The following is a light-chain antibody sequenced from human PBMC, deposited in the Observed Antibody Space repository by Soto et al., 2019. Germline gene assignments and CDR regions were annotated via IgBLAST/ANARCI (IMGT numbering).Light chain of an antibody. CDR1: SSDVGAYNF. V-gene: IGLV2-14*01. CDR3: SSHPSTAPYV. Sequence: QSVLTQPASVSGSPGQSITISCTGTSSDVGAYNFVSWYQHHPGRAPKLIIYEVTIRPSGVSNRFSGSKSGNTASLTISGLQAEDEGDYYCSSHPSTAPYVFGSGTKPAVL. CDR2: EVT. J-gene: IGLJ1*01.